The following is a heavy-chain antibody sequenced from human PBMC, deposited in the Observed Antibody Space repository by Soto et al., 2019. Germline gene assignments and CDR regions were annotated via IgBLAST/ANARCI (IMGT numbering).Heavy chain of an antibody. CDR2: ISTGSNRI. J-gene: IGHJ2*01. V-gene: IGHV3-48*02. CDR3: ARIKASWHFDL. CDR1: GFSFSGYD. Sequence: EVQLVESGGGLVQPGGSLRLSCAASGFSFSGYDMVWVRQPPGRGLEWISYISTGSNRIFYADSVKGRFIISSDNAKSSVYLQMNGPRDEDTVVYHCARIKASWHFDLGGRGTLVTVSS.